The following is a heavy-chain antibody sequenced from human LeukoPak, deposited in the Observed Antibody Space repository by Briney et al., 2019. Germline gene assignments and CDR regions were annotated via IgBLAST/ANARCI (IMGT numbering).Heavy chain of an antibody. V-gene: IGHV4-31*03. Sequence: SETLSLTCTVSGGSISSGGYFWSWIRQHPGKGLEWIGYIYYSGSTYYSPSLKSRVTISVDTSKNQFSLKLNSVTAADTAVYYCASLSGFYLDWGQGTLVTVSS. D-gene: IGHD3-22*01. CDR1: GGSISSGGYF. J-gene: IGHJ4*02. CDR3: ASLSGFYLD. CDR2: IYYSGST.